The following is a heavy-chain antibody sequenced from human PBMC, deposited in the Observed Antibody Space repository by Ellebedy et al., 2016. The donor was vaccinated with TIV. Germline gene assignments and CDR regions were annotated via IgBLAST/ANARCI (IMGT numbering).Heavy chain of an antibody. V-gene: IGHV3-7*03. CDR1: GFTFSAYW. J-gene: IGHJ6*02. CDR3: VKEIQPGGADV. CDR2: IKVDGSEA. D-gene: IGHD1-14*01. Sequence: GESLKISCAASGFTFSAYWMSWVRQALGKGLEWVANIKVDGSEAYYVDSVKGRFTISRDTAQNSLYLQMNSLRVEDTALYYCVKEIQPGGADVWGQGTTVTVSS.